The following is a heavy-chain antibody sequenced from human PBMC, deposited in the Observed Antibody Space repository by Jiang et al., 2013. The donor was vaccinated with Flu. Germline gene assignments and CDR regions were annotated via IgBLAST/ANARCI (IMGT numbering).Heavy chain of an antibody. CDR3: ARDRGGSGSRWEGWFDP. J-gene: IGHJ5*02. D-gene: IGHD3-10*01. V-gene: IGHV4-31*02. Sequence: VTISVDTSKNQFSLKLSSVTAADTAVYYCARDRGGSGSRWEGWFDPWGQGTLVTVSS.